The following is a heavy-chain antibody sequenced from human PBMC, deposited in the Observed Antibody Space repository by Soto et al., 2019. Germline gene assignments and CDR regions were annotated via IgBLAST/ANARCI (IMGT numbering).Heavy chain of an antibody. V-gene: IGHV1-69*06. CDR2: NIPHFGPA. J-gene: IGHJ6*02. CDR3: ARGALLDLHNYFAIDV. CDR1: GDSFNNDG. D-gene: IGHD3-10*01. Sequence: QVELVQSGAEVKKPGSSVKVSCKASGDSFNNDGVNWVRQAPGQGLEWVGGNIPHFGPAKYPQKFQGRATITADTPTNTVFMELLSLTSDDTAIYYCARGALLDLHNYFAIDVWGQGTSVTLSS.